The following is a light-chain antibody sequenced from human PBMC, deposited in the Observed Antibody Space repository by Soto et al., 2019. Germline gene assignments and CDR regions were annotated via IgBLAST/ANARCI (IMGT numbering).Light chain of an antibody. CDR2: AAS. J-gene: IGKJ5*01. CDR3: QQYYSYLIT. V-gene: IGKV1-8*01. Sequence: IQMTQSPSSVSASVGDRVTITCRASQGISSYLAWYQQKPGKAPKLLIYAASTLQSGVPSRFSGSGSGTDFTLTISCLQSEDFPTYYCQQYYSYLITFGQGTRLEIK. CDR1: QGISSY.